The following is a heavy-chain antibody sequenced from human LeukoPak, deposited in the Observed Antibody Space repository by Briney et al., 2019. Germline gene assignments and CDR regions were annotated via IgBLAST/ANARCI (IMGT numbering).Heavy chain of an antibody. Sequence: PGGSLRLSCSASGFTFSGHFMHWVRQAPGKGLEYVSSISINGDKTYYAESVKGRFTISRDNSKNTLYLQMNSLRAEDTAVYYCARVGSYRGSYNDYWGQGTLVTVSS. CDR1: GFTFSGHF. D-gene: IGHD1-26*01. CDR2: ISINGDKT. J-gene: IGHJ4*02. CDR3: ARVGSYRGSYNDY. V-gene: IGHV3-64*04.